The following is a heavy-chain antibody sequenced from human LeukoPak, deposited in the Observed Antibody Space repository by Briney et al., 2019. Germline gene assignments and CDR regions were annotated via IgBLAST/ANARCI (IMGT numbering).Heavy chain of an antibody. V-gene: IGHV4-34*01. CDR2: INHSGSA. D-gene: IGHD2-2*01. CDR1: GGPFSGHY. Sequence: SETLSLTCAVYGGPFSGHYWRWIRQPPGKGLEWIREINHSGSANYSPSLKSRVTLSVDTSKNQFSLKLSSVTAADTAMYYCATMRGYCSSPTCQDSWGQGTLVTVSS. J-gene: IGHJ4*02. CDR3: ATMRGYCSSPTCQDS.